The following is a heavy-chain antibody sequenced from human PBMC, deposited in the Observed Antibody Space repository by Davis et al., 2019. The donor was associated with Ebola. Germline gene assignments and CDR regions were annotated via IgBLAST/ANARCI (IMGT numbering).Heavy chain of an antibody. Sequence: ASVKVSCKTSGYKFTSYGISWVRQAPGQGLEWVGWISAYDDKTRYAQKMQGRVIMNIDTSTTTAYMEMRDLRPDDTAVYYCARDMNHHGFWDCGHWGQGTLVTVPS. CDR2: ISAYDDKT. J-gene: IGHJ4*02. D-gene: IGHD3/OR15-3a*01. CDR3: ARDMNHHGFWDCGH. CDR1: GYKFTSYG. V-gene: IGHV1-18*01.